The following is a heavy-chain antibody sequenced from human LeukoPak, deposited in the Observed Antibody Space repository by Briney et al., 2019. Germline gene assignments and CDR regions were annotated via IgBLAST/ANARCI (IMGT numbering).Heavy chain of an antibody. D-gene: IGHD3-10*01. V-gene: IGHV3-11*06. Sequence: GGSLRLSCAASGFTFSDYYMSWIRQAPGKGLEWVSYISSSSSYTNYADSVKGRFTISRDNAKNSLYLQMNSLRAEDTAVYYCARKHTMVQAQPFPLYYYYGMDVWGKGTTVTVSS. CDR2: ISSSSSYT. CDR1: GFTFSDYY. J-gene: IGHJ6*04. CDR3: ARKHTMVQAQPFPLYYYYGMDV.